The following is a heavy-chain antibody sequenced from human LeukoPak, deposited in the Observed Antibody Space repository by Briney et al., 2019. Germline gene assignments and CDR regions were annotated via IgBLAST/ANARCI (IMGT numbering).Heavy chain of an antibody. Sequence: ASVKVSCKASGYTFTGYYMHWVRQAPGQGLEWMGWINPNSGGTNSVQKFQGRVTLTRDTSISTPCIELCRPRSDDTAVYYCARGKLLLWFGELGDYFDYWGQGTLVTVSS. V-gene: IGHV1-2*02. D-gene: IGHD3-10*01. CDR3: ARGKLLLWFGELGDYFDY. CDR1: GYTFTGYY. J-gene: IGHJ4*02. CDR2: INPNSGGT.